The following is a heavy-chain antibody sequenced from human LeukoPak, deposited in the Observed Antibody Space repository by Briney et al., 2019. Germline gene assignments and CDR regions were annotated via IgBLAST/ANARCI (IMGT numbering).Heavy chain of an antibody. CDR1: GYTFTSYG. Sequence: SVKVSCKASGYTFTSYGISWVRQAPGQGLEWMGGIIPIFGTANYAQKFQGRVTVTRDTSTSTVHMELSGLRSEDTAVYYCARDQEGFDYWGQGTLVTVSS. V-gene: IGHV1-69*05. CDR3: ARDQEGFDY. J-gene: IGHJ4*02. CDR2: IIPIFGTA.